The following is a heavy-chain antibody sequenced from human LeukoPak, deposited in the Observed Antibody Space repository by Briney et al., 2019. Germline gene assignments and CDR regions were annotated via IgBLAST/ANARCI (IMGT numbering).Heavy chain of an antibody. CDR1: GYTFTSYA. Sequence: ASVKVSCKASGYTFTSYAMHWVRQAPGQRLAWMGWINAGNGNTKYSQKFQGRVTITMDTSSSTAYMELSSLRSEDTAVYYCARPNYYDSSGYSAGDAFDIWGQGTMVTVSS. V-gene: IGHV1-3*01. D-gene: IGHD3-22*01. CDR2: INAGNGNT. CDR3: ARPNYYDSSGYSAGDAFDI. J-gene: IGHJ3*02.